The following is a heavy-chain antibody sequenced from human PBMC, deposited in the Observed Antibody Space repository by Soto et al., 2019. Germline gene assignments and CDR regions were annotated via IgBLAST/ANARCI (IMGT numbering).Heavy chain of an antibody. V-gene: IGHV4-34*01. D-gene: IGHD2-2*01. J-gene: IGHJ4*02. CDR2: INHSGST. CDR3: ARGSVLVVPAQPEIDY. Sequence: SETLSLTCAVYGGSFSGYYWSWIRQPPGKGLEWIGEINHSGSTNYNPSLKSRVTISVDTSKNQFSLKLSSVTAADTAVYYCARGSVLVVPAQPEIDYWGQGTLVTVSS. CDR1: GGSFSGYY.